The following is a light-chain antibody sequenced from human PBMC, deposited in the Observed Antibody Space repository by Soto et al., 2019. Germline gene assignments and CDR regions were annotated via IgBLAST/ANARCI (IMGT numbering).Light chain of an antibody. CDR3: QSYDSSLSGWV. J-gene: IGLJ3*02. V-gene: IGLV1-40*01. CDR1: SSNIGAGYD. Sequence: QSVLTQPPSVSGAPGQRVTISCTRSSSNIGAGYDVHWYQQLPGTAPKLLIYGNSNRPSGVPDRFSGSKSGTSASLAITGLRAEDGADYYCQSYDSSLSGWVFGGGTKLTVL. CDR2: GNS.